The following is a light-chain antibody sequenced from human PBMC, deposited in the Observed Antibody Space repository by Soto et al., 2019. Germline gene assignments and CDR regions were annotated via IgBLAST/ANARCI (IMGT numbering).Light chain of an antibody. V-gene: IGKV3-20*01. J-gene: IGKJ1*01. CDR2: GAS. Sequence: EIGLTQSPATLSFSPGERATLSCRASQSVSSPSLAWYQQKPGQAPRLLIYGASNRATGIPDRFSGSGSGTDFTLTISRLEPEDFAVYYCQQYDGSPPWTFGLGTKVE. CDR3: QQYDGSPPWT. CDR1: QSVSSPS.